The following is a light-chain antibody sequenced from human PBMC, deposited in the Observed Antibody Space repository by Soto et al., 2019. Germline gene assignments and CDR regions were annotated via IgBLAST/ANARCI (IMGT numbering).Light chain of an antibody. Sequence: EILLTQSPGTRSLSPGEIATLSCRSSQSVSSTYLAWYQQKLGQAPRLLIYGTSSRATGIPDRFNVSGSGTDFTLTIRRLEPEDFAVSYCQQYGSSPSSFGHGTKVEIK. CDR1: QSVSSTY. CDR2: GTS. J-gene: IGKJ1*01. V-gene: IGKV3-20*01. CDR3: QQYGSSPSS.